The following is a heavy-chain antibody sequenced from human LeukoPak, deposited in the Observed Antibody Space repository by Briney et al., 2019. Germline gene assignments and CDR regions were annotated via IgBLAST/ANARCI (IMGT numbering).Heavy chain of an antibody. J-gene: IGHJ3*02. CDR3: ARGMYSSSWLDAFDI. V-gene: IGHV3-13*01. CDR2: IGTAGDT. Sequence: GGSLRLSCAASGFTFSSYDMHWLRQATGKGLEWVSAIGTAGDTYYPGSVKGRFTISRENAKNSSYLQMNSLRAGDTAVYYCARGMYSSSWLDAFDIWGRGTMVTVSS. CDR1: GFTFSSYD. D-gene: IGHD6-13*01.